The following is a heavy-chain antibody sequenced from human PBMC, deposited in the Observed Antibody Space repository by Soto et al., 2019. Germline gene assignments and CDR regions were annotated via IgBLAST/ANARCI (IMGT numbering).Heavy chain of an antibody. J-gene: IGHJ3*02. CDR1: GFTFSSYA. Sequence: GGSLRLSCAASGFTFSSYAMSWVRQAPGKGLEWVSGIRGSGGSTYDADSVKGRFTISRDNSKNTLYLQMNSLRAEDTAVHYCARSRAFDIWGQWTMVTVSS. CDR2: IRGSGGST. V-gene: IGHV3-23*01. CDR3: ARSRAFDI.